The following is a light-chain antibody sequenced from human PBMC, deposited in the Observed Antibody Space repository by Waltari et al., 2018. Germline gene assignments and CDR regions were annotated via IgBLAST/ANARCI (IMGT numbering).Light chain of an antibody. CDR3: CSYAGSSTYVL. CDR2: DAT. V-gene: IGLV2-23*01. Sequence: QSALTQPASVSGSPGQSITISCTGTSSYVGGSDLVSWYQHHPGKAPKLIIYDATKRPSGVSDRFSASKSDNTASLTISGLQADDEANYYCCSYAGSSTYVLFGGGTRLTVL. CDR1: SSYVGGSDL. J-gene: IGLJ3*02.